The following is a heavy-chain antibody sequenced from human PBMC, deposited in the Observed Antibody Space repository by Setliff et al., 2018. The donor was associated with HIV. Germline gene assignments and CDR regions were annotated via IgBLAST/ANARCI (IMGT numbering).Heavy chain of an antibody. V-gene: IGHV3-15*01. CDR2: IKSKADGGTT. CDR1: GFTFRNAW. CDR3: TTVHYCSTTRCYIFDY. J-gene: IGHJ4*02. Sequence: GGPLRLSCAASGFTFRNAWMNWVRQAPGKGLEWVGRIKSKADGGTTDYAAPVKGRFTFSRDDSKNTLYLQMNSLKTEDTAVYYCTTVHYCSTTRCYIFDYWGLGTLVTVSS. D-gene: IGHD2-2*01.